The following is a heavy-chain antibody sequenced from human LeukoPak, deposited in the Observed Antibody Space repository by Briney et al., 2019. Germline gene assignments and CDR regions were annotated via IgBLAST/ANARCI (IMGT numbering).Heavy chain of an antibody. CDR1: GYIFTSYW. V-gene: IGHV5-51*01. J-gene: IGHJ4*02. CDR2: IYPGDSDT. CDR3: ARLGMTTVVDGYFDY. D-gene: IGHD4-17*01. Sequence: HGESLQISCKGSGYIFTSYWIGWVRQVPGKGLEWMGIIYPGDSDTRYSPSFQGQVTISADKSISTAYLQWSSLKASDTAMYYCARLGMTTVVDGYFDYWGQGTLVTVSS.